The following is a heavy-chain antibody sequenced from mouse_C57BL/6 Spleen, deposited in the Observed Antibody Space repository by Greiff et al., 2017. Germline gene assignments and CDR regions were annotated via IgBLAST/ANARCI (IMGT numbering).Heavy chain of an antibody. CDR2: INPNNGGT. CDR3: ARSDGPPWFAY. Sequence: VQLQQSGPELVKPGASVKISCKASGYTFTDYYMNWVKQSHGKSLEWIGDINPNNGGTSYNQKFKGKATLTVDKSSSTAYMELRSLTSEDSAVYYCARSDGPPWFAYWCQGTLVTVSA. J-gene: IGHJ3*01. CDR1: GYTFTDYY. V-gene: IGHV1-26*01. D-gene: IGHD2-3*01.